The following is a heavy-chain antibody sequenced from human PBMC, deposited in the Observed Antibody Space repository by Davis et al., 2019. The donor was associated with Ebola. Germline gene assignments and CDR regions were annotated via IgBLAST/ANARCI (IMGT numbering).Heavy chain of an antibody. CDR3: TRLQNPYV. D-gene: IGHD4-11*01. V-gene: IGHV3-73*01. Sequence: GESLKISCAASGFTFSGSAMHWVRQASGKGLEWVGRIRSKANSYATGYAASVKGRFTISRDDSKNTAYLQMNSLKSEDTAVYYCTRLQNPYVWGQGTTVTVSS. J-gene: IGHJ6*02. CDR2: IRSKANSYAT. CDR1: GFTFSGSA.